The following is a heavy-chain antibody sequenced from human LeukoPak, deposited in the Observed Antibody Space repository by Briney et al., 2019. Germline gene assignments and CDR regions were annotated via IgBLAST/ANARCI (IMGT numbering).Heavy chain of an antibody. D-gene: IGHD3-10*01. CDR3: ARDPRGSYGSGRGAFDI. Sequence: SVKVSCKASGGTFSSYAISWVRQAPGQGLEWMGRIIPILGIANYAQKFQGRVTITADKSTSTAYMELSSLRSEDTAVYYCARDPRGSYGSGRGAFDIWGQGTMVTVSS. CDR2: IIPILGIA. CDR1: GGTFSSYA. V-gene: IGHV1-69*04. J-gene: IGHJ3*02.